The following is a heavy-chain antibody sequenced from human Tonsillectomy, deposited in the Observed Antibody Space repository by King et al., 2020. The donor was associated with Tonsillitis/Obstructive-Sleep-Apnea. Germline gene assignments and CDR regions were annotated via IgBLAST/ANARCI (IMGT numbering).Heavy chain of an antibody. CDR1: GFTFSDHY. D-gene: IGHD6-13*01. V-gene: IGHV3-72*01. CDR3: TTARPDYGNSWYRVGGY. CDR2: SRNKANSYTT. J-gene: IGHJ4*02. Sequence: VQLVESGGGLVQPGGSLRLSCAASGFTFSDHYMDWVRQAPGKGLEWVGRSRNKANSYTTEYAASVKGRFTISRDDSKNSLYLQMNSLKTEDTAVYYCTTARPDYGNSWYRVGGYWGQGTLVTVSS.